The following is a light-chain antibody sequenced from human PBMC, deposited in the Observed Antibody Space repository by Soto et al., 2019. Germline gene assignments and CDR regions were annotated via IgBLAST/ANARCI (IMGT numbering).Light chain of an antibody. V-gene: IGKV3D-20*02. Sequence: PGATATLSGRAGQTGGSDSLPWWRHKPGQPPRLLVYDASRGATGIPDRFSGGGSGTDFTLTISSLEPEDFAVYYCQQRSNWPWTFGGGTKVDIK. CDR2: DAS. J-gene: IGKJ4*01. CDR1: QTGGSDS. CDR3: QQRSNWPWT.